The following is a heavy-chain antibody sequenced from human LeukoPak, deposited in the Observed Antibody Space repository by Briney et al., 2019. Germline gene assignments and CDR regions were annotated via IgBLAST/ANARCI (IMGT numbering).Heavy chain of an antibody. J-gene: IGHJ4*02. Sequence: GGSLRLSCAASGFTFSSYGMHWVRQAPGKGLEWVAFIRYDGSNKYYADSVKGRFTISRDNSKNTLYLQMNSLRAEDTAVYYCAKDWNRGYSYGYGVYFDYWGQGTLVTVSS. CDR3: AKDWNRGYSYGYGVYFDY. D-gene: IGHD5-18*01. CDR1: GFTFSSYG. CDR2: IRYDGSNK. V-gene: IGHV3-30*02.